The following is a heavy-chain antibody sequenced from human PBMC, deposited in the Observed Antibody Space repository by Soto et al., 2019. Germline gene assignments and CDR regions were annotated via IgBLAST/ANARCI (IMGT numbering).Heavy chain of an antibody. Sequence: QVQLVQSGVEVKKPGASVKVSCKASGYTFISHGISWVRPAPGQGLEGMGWISGKNGNTNYAQKLQGRVTLTTDTSTSTAYMELRSLRSDDTAVYYCARVSASIVVVPDYGMDVWGQGTPVTVSS. D-gene: IGHD2-15*01. CDR2: ISGKNGNT. J-gene: IGHJ6*02. V-gene: IGHV1-18*04. CDR3: ARVSASIVVVPDYGMDV. CDR1: GYTFISHG.